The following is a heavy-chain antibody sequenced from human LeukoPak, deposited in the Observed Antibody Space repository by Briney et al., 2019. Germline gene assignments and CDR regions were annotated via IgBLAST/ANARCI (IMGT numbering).Heavy chain of an antibody. Sequence: SETLSLTCAVYGGSFSGYYWSWIRQPPGKGLEWIGEINHSGSTNYNPSLKSRVTISVDTSKNQFSLKLSSVTAADTAVYYCARGFYPYYYYGMDVWGQGTTVTVSS. J-gene: IGHJ6*02. V-gene: IGHV4-34*01. CDR1: GGSFSGYY. CDR3: ARGFYPYYYYGMDV. CDR2: INHSGST.